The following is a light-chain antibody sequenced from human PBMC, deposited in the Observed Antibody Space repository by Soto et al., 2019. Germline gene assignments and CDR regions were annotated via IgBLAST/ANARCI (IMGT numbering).Light chain of an antibody. CDR3: QQYDYSRT. CDR2: DAT. CDR1: QSISRW. J-gene: IGKJ1*01. Sequence: DIQMPQSPSTLSASVGDRVTITCRASQSISRWLAWYQQKPGKAPKLLIHDATSLESGVPSRFSGSGSGTEFSLTIRGLQPDDFATYYCQQYDYSRTFGQGTKV. V-gene: IGKV1-5*01.